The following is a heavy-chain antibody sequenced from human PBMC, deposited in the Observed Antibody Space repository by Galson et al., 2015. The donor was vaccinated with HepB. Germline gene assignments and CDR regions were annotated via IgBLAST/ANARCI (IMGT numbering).Heavy chain of an antibody. Sequence: SLRLSCAVSGLTFSNYGMSWVRRAPGKGLDWVASVTYNADSVNYADSVKGRFTISRDNSKNTLYLQMNSLRTEDTAIYYCTMVRPTWSLDLLGRCTLVTVSS. D-gene: IGHD2-8*01. CDR1: GLTFSNYG. J-gene: IGHJ2*01. CDR2: VTYNADSV. V-gene: IGHV3-23*01. CDR3: TMVRPTWSLDL.